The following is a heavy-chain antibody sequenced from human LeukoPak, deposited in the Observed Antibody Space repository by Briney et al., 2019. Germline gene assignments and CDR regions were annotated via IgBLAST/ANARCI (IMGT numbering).Heavy chain of an antibody. CDR3: ARGFGVGIMEDAFDI. CDR2: IYTSGNT. V-gene: IGHV4-61*02. D-gene: IGHD3-3*01. J-gene: IGHJ3*02. CDR1: GGSISSGSYY. Sequence: PSETLSLTCTVSGGSISSGSYYWSWIRQPAGKGLEWIERIYTSGNTNYNPSLRGRVTISVDTSKNQFSLKLSSVTAADTAVYYCARGFGVGIMEDAFDIWGQGTMVTVSS.